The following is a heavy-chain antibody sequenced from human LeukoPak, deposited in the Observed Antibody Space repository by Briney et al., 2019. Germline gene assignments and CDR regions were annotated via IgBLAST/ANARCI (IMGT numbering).Heavy chain of an antibody. Sequence: SETLTLTCAVSGGSISSGGYSWSWIRQPPGKGLEWIGYIYHSGSTYYNPSLKSRVTISVDRSKNQFSLKLSSVTAADTAVYYCARDLSYWGQGTLVTVSS. V-gene: IGHV4-30-2*01. CDR2: IYHSGST. J-gene: IGHJ4*02. CDR3: ARDLSY. CDR1: GGSISSGGYS.